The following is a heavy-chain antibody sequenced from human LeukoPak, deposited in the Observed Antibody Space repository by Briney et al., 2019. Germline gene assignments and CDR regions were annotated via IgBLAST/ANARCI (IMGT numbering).Heavy chain of an antibody. Sequence: SVKVSYKVSGATLTNYAITWVQQAPGQGLERMERITPFLDTADYTQRFRGRVTFTADKSARTAYMHLSSLRSEDTAVYYCAREGRAHGSGIRYGMDVWGQGTTVTVSS. CDR2: ITPFLDTA. CDR3: AREGRAHGSGIRYGMDV. CDR1: GATLTNYA. V-gene: IGHV1-69*04. J-gene: IGHJ6*02. D-gene: IGHD3-10*01.